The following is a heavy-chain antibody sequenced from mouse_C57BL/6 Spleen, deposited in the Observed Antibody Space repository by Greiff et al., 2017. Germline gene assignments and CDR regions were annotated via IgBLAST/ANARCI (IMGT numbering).Heavy chain of an antibody. V-gene: IGHV1-18*01. CDR2: INPNNGGT. Sequence: VQLKESGPELVKPGASVKIPCKASGYTFTDYNMDWVKQSHGKSLEWIGDINPNNGGTNYNQKFKGKATLTVDKSSSTAYMELRSLTSEDTAVYYCARKDYSTLFDYWGQGTTRTGAS. D-gene: IGHD2-5*01. CDR3: ARKDYSTLFDY. CDR1: GYTFTDYN. J-gene: IGHJ2*01.